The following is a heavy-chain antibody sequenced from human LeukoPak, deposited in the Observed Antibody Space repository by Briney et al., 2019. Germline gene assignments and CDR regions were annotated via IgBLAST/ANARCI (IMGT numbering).Heavy chain of an antibody. V-gene: IGHV1-2*02. CDR2: INPNSGGT. CDR1: GYTFTDYY. CDR3: ARSSSWYKKCFDY. J-gene: IGHJ4*02. Sequence: GASVKVSCKGSGYTFTDYYTHLVRQAPGQGLDWVGWINPNSGGTIYAQKFQDRVTMTRDTSISTAYMELSRVRSDDTAVYYCARSSSWYKKCFDYWGQGTLVTVSS. D-gene: IGHD6-13*01.